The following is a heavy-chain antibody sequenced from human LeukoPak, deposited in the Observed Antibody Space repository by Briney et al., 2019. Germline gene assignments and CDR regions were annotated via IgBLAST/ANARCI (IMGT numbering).Heavy chain of an antibody. CDR1: GYTFTGYY. CDR2: INPNSGGT. V-gene: IGHV1-2*02. D-gene: IGHD6-13*01. CDR3: ARSRGRSSSWPFDY. Sequence: ASVKVSCKASGYTFTGYYMHWVRQAPGQGLEWMGWINPNSGGTNYAQKFQGRVTMTRDTSISTAYMELRSLRSDDTAVYYCARSRGRSSSWPFDYWGQGTLVTVSS. J-gene: IGHJ4*02.